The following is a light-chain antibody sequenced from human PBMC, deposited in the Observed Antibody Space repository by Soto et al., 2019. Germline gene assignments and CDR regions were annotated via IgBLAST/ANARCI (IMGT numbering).Light chain of an antibody. CDR1: QSVRSH. CDR2: DAS. V-gene: IGKV3-15*01. J-gene: IGKJ4*01. Sequence: EIVLTQSPATLSVSPGERVTLSCRASQSVRSHLAWYRQRPGQVPRLLSYDASSRATGIPARFSGTGSGTEFALTISNLQSEDFAIYYCQQYNTWPFTFGGGTRVDFK. CDR3: QQYNTWPFT.